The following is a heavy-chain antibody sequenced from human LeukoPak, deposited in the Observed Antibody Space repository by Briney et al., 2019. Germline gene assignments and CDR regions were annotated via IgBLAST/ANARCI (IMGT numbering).Heavy chain of an antibody. CDR3: ARDIVVVPAAYSLGMDV. D-gene: IGHD2-2*01. CDR1: GYTFTSYY. J-gene: IGHJ6*04. V-gene: IGHV1-46*01. Sequence: ASVKVSCKASGYTFTSYYMHWVRQAPGQGLEWMGIINPSGGSTSYAQKFQGRVTMTRDTSTSTVYMELSSLRSEDTAAYYCARDIVVVPAAYSLGMDVWGKGTTVTVSS. CDR2: INPSGGST.